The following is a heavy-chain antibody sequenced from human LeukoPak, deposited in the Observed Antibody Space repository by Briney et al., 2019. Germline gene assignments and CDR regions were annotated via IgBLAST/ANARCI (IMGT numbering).Heavy chain of an antibody. CDR3: ARVRHKTVLRYFDWLERGMDV. Sequence: QTGGSLRLSCAASGFTFSSYSMNWVRQAPGKGLEWVSYISSSSSTIYYADSVKGRFTISRDNAKNSLYLQMNSLRDEDTAVYYCARVRHKTVLRYFDWLERGMDVWGQGTTVTVSS. CDR1: GFTFSSYS. D-gene: IGHD3-9*01. J-gene: IGHJ6*02. V-gene: IGHV3-48*02. CDR2: ISSSSSTI.